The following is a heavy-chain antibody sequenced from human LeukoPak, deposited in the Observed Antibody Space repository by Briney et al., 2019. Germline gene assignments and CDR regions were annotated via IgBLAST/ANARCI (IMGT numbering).Heavy chain of an antibody. CDR1: GFTFSSYG. CDR2: IWYDGSNK. Sequence: GRSLRLSCAASGFTFSSYGMHWVRQAPGKGLEWVAVIWYDGSNKFYADSVKGRFTISRDSSKNTLYLQMNSLRAEDTAVYYCARETTTLDYWGQGTLVTVSS. J-gene: IGHJ4*02. CDR3: ARETTTLDY. D-gene: IGHD1-26*01. V-gene: IGHV3-33*01.